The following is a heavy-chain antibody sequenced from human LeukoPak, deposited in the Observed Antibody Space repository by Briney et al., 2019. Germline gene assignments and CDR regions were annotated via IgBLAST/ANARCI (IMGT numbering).Heavy chain of an antibody. CDR1: GCTFTNYG. Sequence: GASVKVSCMASGCTFTNYGFSWVRQAPGQGLEWMGWISAYSGNTNYAQNLQDRVTMTTDTSTTAAYMELRSPRCNDRTVYYCARAPAHYDFWSGPFDYWGRGTLVTVSS. D-gene: IGHD3-3*01. CDR3: ARAPAHYDFWSGPFDY. V-gene: IGHV1-18*01. CDR2: ISAYSGNT. J-gene: IGHJ4*02.